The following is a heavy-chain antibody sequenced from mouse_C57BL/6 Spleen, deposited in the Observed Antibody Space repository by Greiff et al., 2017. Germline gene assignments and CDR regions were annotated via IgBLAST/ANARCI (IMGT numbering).Heavy chain of an antibody. CDR2: IDPNSGGT. CDR3: AKANWDWAYYFDY. CDR1: GYTFTSYW. V-gene: IGHV1-72*01. J-gene: IGHJ2*01. D-gene: IGHD4-1*01. Sequence: QVQLQQPGAELVKPGASVKLSCKASGYTFTSYWMHWVKQRPGRGLEWIGRIDPNSGGTKYNEKFKSKATLTVDKPSSTAYMQLSSVTSEDSAVYYCAKANWDWAYYFDYWGQGTTLTVAS.